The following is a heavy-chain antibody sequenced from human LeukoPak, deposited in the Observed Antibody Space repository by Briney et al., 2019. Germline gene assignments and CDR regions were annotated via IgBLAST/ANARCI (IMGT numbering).Heavy chain of an antibody. Sequence: PSETLSLTCAVYGGSFSGYYWNWVRQSPNKGLEWIGEINAGGNTNYNPSLKSRVTITVETSKNQFSLKLGSVTAADTAVYYCARGRFQYSWYQVPKSSYFDPWGQGAQVTVSS. CDR3: ARGRFQYSWYQVPKSSYFDP. V-gene: IGHV4-34*01. D-gene: IGHD2-2*01. CDR1: GGSFSGYY. J-gene: IGHJ5*02. CDR2: INAGGNT.